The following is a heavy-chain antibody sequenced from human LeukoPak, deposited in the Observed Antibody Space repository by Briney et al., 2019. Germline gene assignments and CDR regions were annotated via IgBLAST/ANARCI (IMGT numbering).Heavy chain of an antibody. Sequence: GASVKVSCKASGYTFTSYYMHWVRQAPGQGLEWMGIINPSGGSTSYAQKFQGRVTMTRDTSTSTVYMELSSLRSEDTADYYWAKGGRPATYTFVRIAAAGNWFDPWGQGTLVTVSS. CDR2: INPSGGST. CDR3: AKGGRPATYTFVRIAAAGNWFDP. D-gene: IGHD6-13*01. J-gene: IGHJ5*02. V-gene: IGHV1-46*01. CDR1: GYTFTSYY.